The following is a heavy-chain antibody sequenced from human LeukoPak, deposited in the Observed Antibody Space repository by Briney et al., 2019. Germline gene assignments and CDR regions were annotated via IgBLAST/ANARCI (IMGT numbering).Heavy chain of an antibody. J-gene: IGHJ4*02. CDR3: ARDPSYYDSRISHYFDY. V-gene: IGHV4-59*12. CDR2: IYYSGST. CDR1: GGSISSYY. Sequence: SETLSLTCTVSGGSISSYYWSWIRQPPGKGLEWIGYIYYSGSTNYNPSLKSRVTISVDTSKNQFSLKLSSVTAADTAVYYCARDPSYYDSRISHYFDYWGQGTLVTVSS. D-gene: IGHD3-22*01.